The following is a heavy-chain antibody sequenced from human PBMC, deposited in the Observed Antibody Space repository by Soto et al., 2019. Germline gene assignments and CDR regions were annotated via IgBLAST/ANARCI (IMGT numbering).Heavy chain of an antibody. J-gene: IGHJ6*02. Sequence: ESGPTLVNPTQTLTLTCTFSGFSLSTSGMCVSWIRQPPGKALEWLARIDWDDDKYYSTSLKTRLTISKDTSKNQVVLTMTNVDPVDTAVYYCARCIQGDYYYGMDVWGQGTTVTVSS. CDR3: ARCIQGDYYYGMDV. V-gene: IGHV2-70*11. D-gene: IGHD5-18*01. CDR1: GFSLSTSGMC. CDR2: IDWDDDK.